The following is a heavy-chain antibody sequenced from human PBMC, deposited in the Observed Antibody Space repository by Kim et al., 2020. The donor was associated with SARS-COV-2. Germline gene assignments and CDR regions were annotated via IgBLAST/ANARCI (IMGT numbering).Heavy chain of an antibody. Sequence: SETLSLTCTVSGGSISSYYWSWIRQPPGKGLEWIGYIYYSGSTNYNPSLKSRVTISVDTSKNQFSLKLSSVTAADTAVYYCARVGLQEYYYYGMDVWGQGTTVTVSS. CDR3: ARVGLQEYYYYGMDV. CDR1: GGSISSYY. CDR2: IYYSGST. J-gene: IGHJ6*02. D-gene: IGHD4-4*01. V-gene: IGHV4-59*13.